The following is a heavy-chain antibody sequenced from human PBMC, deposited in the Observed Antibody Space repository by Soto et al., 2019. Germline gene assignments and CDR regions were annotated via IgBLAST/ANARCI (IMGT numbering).Heavy chain of an antibody. D-gene: IGHD6-13*01. CDR3: ARASYSTSWDWFDP. V-gene: IGHV3-21*01. CDR2: ISSANAYI. Sequence: NPGGSLRLSCVASGFTFSSYSVNWVRQAPGMGLAWVSSISSANAYIYYADSVKGRFTISRDNAKNSLFLQMSSLRAEDTAVYFCARASYSTSWDWFDPWGQGTLVTVSS. J-gene: IGHJ5*02. CDR1: GFTFSSYS.